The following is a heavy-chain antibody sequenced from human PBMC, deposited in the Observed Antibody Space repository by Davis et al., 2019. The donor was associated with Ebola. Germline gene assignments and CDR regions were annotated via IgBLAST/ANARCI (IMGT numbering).Heavy chain of an antibody. CDR3: AREGGSWYRLGAFDI. CDR2: ISAYNGNT. V-gene: IGHV1-18*01. J-gene: IGHJ3*02. D-gene: IGHD6-13*01. Sequence: ASVKVSCKASGYTFKNYAISWVRQAPGQGLEWMGWISAYNGNTAYAQILQGRVTMTTDTSTSTVYMELSSLRSEDTAVYYCAREGGSWYRLGAFDIWGQGTMVTVSS. CDR1: GYTFKNYA.